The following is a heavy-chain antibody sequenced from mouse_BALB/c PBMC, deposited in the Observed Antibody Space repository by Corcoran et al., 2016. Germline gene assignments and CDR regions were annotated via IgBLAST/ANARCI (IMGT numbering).Heavy chain of an antibody. CDR3: AKNANWGYFDY. V-gene: IGHV4-1*02. CDR2: INPDSSTI. J-gene: IGHJ2*01. Sequence: EVKLLESGGGLVQPGGSLKLSCAASGFDFSRYWMSWVRQAPGKGLEWIGEINPDSSTINYTPSLKDNFIISRDNAENTLYLQMSKVRSEDTALYYCAKNANWGYFDYWGQGTTLTVSS. D-gene: IGHD4-1*01. CDR1: GFDFSRYW.